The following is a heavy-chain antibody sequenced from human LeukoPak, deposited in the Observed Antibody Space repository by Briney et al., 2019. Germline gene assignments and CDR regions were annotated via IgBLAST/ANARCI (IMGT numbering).Heavy chain of an antibody. CDR2: INWNGGST. Sequence: GGSLRLSCAASGSTFDDYAMNWVRHAPGKGLEWVSGINWNGGSTYYRDSVKGRFTISRDNAKNSLYLQMNSLRAEDTALYYCARVKGSGYRNSIDYWGQGTLVTVSS. V-gene: IGHV3-20*04. D-gene: IGHD3-3*01. CDR3: ARVKGSGYRNSIDY. CDR1: GSTFDDYA. J-gene: IGHJ4*02.